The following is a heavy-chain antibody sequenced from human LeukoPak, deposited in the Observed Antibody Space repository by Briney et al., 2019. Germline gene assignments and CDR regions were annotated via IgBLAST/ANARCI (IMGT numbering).Heavy chain of an antibody. J-gene: IGHJ4*02. CDR2: IKQHGSEI. V-gene: IGHV3-7*01. D-gene: IGHD3-10*01. Sequence: GGSLRLSYAASGFTFSTSWMNWVRRAPGKGLEWVALIKQHGSEIYHADSVKGRFTISRDDAANSLYLQMYSLRVEDTAVYYCATDRGAYWGQGTLVTVSS. CDR1: GFTFSTSW. CDR3: ATDRGAY.